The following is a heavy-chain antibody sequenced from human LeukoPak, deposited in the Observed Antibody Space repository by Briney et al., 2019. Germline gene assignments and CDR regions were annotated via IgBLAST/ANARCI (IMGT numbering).Heavy chain of an antibody. Sequence: GGSLRLSCATSGFSFSSYAMSWVRQAPGKGLEWVSAMSSSDDGRYYAASVRGRFTISRDNSKNTLYLQMNSLRAEDTAVYYCAKEGYYDILTGYYTHWGQGTLVTVSS. D-gene: IGHD3-9*01. CDR1: GFSFSSYA. CDR3: AKEGYYDILTGYYTH. CDR2: MSSSDDGR. J-gene: IGHJ4*02. V-gene: IGHV3-23*01.